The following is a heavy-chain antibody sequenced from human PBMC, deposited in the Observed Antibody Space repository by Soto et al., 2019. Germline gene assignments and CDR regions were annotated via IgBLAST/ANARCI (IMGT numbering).Heavy chain of an antibody. J-gene: IGHJ6*03. CDR1: GFTFSSYS. V-gene: IGHV3-21*01. D-gene: IGHD6-13*01. CDR3: ARERGGSSWKNYYYYMDV. CDR2: ISSSSSYI. Sequence: GGSLRLSCAASGFTFSSYSMNWVRQAPGKGLEWVSSISSSSSYIYYADSVKGRFTISRDNAKNSLYLQMNSLRAEDTAVYYCARERGGSSWKNYYYYMDVWGKGTTVTVSS.